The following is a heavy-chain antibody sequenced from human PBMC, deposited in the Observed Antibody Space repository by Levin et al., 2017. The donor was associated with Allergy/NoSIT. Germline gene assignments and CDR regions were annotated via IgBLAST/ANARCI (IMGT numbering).Heavy chain of an antibody. CDR1: GFTFDIFA. J-gene: IGHJ4*02. V-gene: IGHV3-23*01. D-gene: IGHD2-15*01. CDR2: IIGGGAYT. CDR3: AKDDAGYCNGGGSCYSPFDS. Sequence: QSGGSLRLSCAASGFTFDIFAMSWVRQAPGKGLEWVSAIIGGGAYTYYADSVKGRFTISRDNSKNTLYLQMNSLRAEDTAVYYCAKDDAGYCNGGGSCYSPFDSWGRGTLVTVSS.